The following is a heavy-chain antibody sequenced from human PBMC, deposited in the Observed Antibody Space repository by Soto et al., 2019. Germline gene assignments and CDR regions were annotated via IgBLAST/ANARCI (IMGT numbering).Heavy chain of an antibody. CDR1: GYMFTTYG. Sequence: QVQLVQSGGEVKKPGASVEVSCRTSGYMFTTYGMSWVRQAPGQGLEWMAWISAYNGNKKYAQKFQGRVPMTTDTSTSTVSMELRNLTSDDTGTYFCARTGGGMAARPLEYWGQGTLVTVSS. J-gene: IGHJ4*02. V-gene: IGHV1-18*04. D-gene: IGHD6-6*01. CDR3: ARTGGGMAARPLEY. CDR2: ISAYNGNK.